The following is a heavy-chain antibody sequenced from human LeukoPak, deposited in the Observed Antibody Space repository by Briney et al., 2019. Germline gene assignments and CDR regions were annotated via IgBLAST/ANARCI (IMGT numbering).Heavy chain of an antibody. CDR3: ARGRPHGNDY. Sequence: GGSLRLSCAASGFTFSSYWMNWVRQAPGKGLVWVSRIASDGSSTTYADSVKGRFSISIDNAKNTLYLQMNSLRVEDTAVYYCARGRPHGNDYWGQGTLFTVTS. J-gene: IGHJ4*02. CDR1: GFTFSSYW. CDR2: IASDGSST. V-gene: IGHV3-74*03. D-gene: IGHD4-23*01.